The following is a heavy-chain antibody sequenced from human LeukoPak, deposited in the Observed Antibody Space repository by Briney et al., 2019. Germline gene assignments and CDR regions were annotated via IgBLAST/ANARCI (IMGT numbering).Heavy chain of an antibody. D-gene: IGHD3-22*01. Sequence: ASVKVSCKASGYTFTSYGISWVRQAPGQGLEWMGWISAYNGNTNYAQKLQGRVTMTTDTSTSTAYMELRSLRSDDTAVYYCARDQPSFTYYYDRSFDYWGQGTLVTVSS. CDR1: GYTFTSYG. V-gene: IGHV1-18*01. CDR3: ARDQPSFTYYYDRSFDY. CDR2: ISAYNGNT. J-gene: IGHJ4*02.